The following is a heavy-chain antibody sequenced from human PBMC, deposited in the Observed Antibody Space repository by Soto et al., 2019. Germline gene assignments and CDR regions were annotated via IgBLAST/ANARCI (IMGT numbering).Heavy chain of an antibody. V-gene: IGHV3-9*01. J-gene: IGHJ4*02. D-gene: IGHD2-15*01. CDR3: AKGSRGCSGGSCPFDY. CDR1: GFTFDDYA. CDR2: ISWNSGSI. Sequence: PGGSLRLSCAASGFTFDDYAMHWVRRAPGKGLEWVSGISWNSGSIGYADSVKGRFTISRDNAKNSLYLQMNSLRAEDTALYYCAKGSRGCSGGSCPFDYWGQGTLVTVSS.